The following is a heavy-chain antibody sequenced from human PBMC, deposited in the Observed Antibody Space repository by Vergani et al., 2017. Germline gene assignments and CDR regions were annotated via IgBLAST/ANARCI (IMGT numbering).Heavy chain of an antibody. J-gene: IGHJ4*02. CDR1: GFTFSNSA. CDR3: AREERSNSSPFVGD. D-gene: IGHD2/OR15-2a*01. V-gene: IGHV3-23*01. CDR2: ISGHGDRT. Sequence: EVHLLESGGGLVEAGGSLRLSCVASGFTFSNSAMSWVRQTSGKGLEWVSAISGHGDRTYYADSVKGRFTISRDNSKNTVYLQMNSLKAEDRATYYCAREERSNSSPFVGDWGQGTLVT.